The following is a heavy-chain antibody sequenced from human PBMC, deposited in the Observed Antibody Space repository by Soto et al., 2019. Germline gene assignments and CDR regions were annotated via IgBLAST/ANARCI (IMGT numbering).Heavy chain of an antibody. CDR1: GYTFSSYY. V-gene: IGHV1-46*01. CDR3: AKRNAAGYYYYYYMDV. CDR2: INPSGGST. J-gene: IGHJ6*03. Sequence: ASVKVSCKASGYTFSSYYMHWVRQAPGQGLECMGIINPSGGSTSYAQKFQGRVTMTRDTSTSTVYMELSSLRSEDTAVYYCAKRNAAGYYYYYYMDVWGKGTTVTVSS. D-gene: IGHD6-13*01.